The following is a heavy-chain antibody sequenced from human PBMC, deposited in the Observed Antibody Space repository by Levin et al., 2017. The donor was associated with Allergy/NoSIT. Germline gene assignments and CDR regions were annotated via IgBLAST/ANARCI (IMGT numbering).Heavy chain of an antibody. V-gene: IGHV3-23*01. CDR1: GFMFNNYA. CDR2: ISDRGDRT. J-gene: IGHJ4*02. CDR3: AKLLGDDFWSRPFDY. Sequence: GESLKISCAASGFMFNNYAVTWVRQAPGKGLEWVSSISDRGDRTYNADSVKGRFAISRDNSKNTVYLQMNSLRAEDTAVYYCAKLLGDDFWSRPFDYWGQGTLVTVSS. D-gene: IGHD3-3*01.